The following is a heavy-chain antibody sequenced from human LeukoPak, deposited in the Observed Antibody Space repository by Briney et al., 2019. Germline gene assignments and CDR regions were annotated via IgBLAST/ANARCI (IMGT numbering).Heavy chain of an antibody. J-gene: IGHJ6*03. CDR2: ISAYNGNT. D-gene: IGHD5-18*01. CDR3: ARAGGYSYESYYYYYYMDV. CDR1: GYTLTELS. Sequence: GASVKVSCKVSGYTLTELSMHWVRQAPGQGLEWMGWISAYNGNTNYAQKLQGRVTMTTDTSTSTAYMELRSLRSDDTAVYYCARAGGYSYESYYYYYYMDVWGKGTTVTVSS. V-gene: IGHV1-18*01.